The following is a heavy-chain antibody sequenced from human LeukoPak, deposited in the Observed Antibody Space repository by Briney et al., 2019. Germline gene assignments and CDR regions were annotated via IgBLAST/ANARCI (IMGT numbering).Heavy chain of an antibody. J-gene: IGHJ4*02. CDR2: INPNSGGT. V-gene: IGHV1-2*02. D-gene: IGHD6-19*01. Sequence: GASVKVSCKASGYTFTGYYMHWVRQAPGQGLEWMGWINPNSGGTNYAQKLQGRVTMTRDTSISTAYMELSRLRSDDTAVYYCARRLGAVAATYPFDYWGQGTLVTVSS. CDR3: ARRLGAVAATYPFDY. CDR1: GYTFTGYY.